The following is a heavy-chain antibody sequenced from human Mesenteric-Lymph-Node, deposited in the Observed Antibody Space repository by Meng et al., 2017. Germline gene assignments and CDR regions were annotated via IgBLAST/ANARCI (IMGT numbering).Heavy chain of an antibody. CDR3: ARWLSSNKLLDY. CDR1: VISVSSNRAA. V-gene: IGHV6-1*01. CDR2: TYSRSKWYN. D-gene: IGHD6-13*01. J-gene: IGHJ4*02. Sequence: QAQLHHHGPVLVTPSHTTSLSSAITVISVSSNRAAGNWITQSPSRGLEWLGRTYSRSKWYNDYAGSVNSRITINPDSSKNQFSLQLNSVTPEDTAVYYCARWLSSNKLLDYWGQGTLVTVSS.